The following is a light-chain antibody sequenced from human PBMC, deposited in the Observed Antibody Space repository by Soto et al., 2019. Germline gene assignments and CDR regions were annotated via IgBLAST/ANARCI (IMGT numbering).Light chain of an antibody. CDR2: GAS. CDR1: QSVRSN. CDR3: QQYGSPLT. V-gene: IGKV3-20*01. J-gene: IGKJ4*01. Sequence: EIVMTQSPATLSVSPGERATLSCRASQSVRSNLAWYQQKPGQAPRLLIYGASSRATGIPDRFSGSGSGTDFTLTISRLEPEDFAVYYCQQYGSPLTFGGGTKVDIK.